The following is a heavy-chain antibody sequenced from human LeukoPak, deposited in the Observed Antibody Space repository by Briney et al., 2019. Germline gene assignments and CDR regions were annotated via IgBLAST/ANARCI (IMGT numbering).Heavy chain of an antibody. J-gene: IGHJ4*02. CDR1: GGTFTIHT. D-gene: IGHD3-22*01. CDR2: IIPVVGT. CDR3: ANDDTSGYYQA. Sequence: SVKVSCKASGGTFTIHTITWVRQAPGQGLEWMGRIIPVVGTHYTQKFQGRATITADNSTSTAYMELSSLRSDDTAVYYCANDDTSGYYQAWGQGTLVTVSS. V-gene: IGHV1-69*02.